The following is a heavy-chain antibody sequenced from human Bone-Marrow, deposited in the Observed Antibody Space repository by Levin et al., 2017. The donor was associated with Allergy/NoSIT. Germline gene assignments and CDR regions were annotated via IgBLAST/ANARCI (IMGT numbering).Heavy chain of an antibody. Sequence: SCGASGFTFSSYAMHWVRQAPGKGLEWVAIIWFDGSNKYYGDSVKGRFTISRDNSKNTLYLQMNSLRAEDTAVYHCARAYDFWSGYSLGGMDVWGLGTTVTVSS. V-gene: IGHV3-33*01. CDR3: ARAYDFWSGYSLGGMDV. J-gene: IGHJ6*02. CDR2: IWFDGSNK. D-gene: IGHD3-3*01. CDR1: GFTFSSYA.